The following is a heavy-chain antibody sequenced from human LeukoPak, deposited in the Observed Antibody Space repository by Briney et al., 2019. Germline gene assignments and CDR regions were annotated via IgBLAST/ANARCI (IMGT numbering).Heavy chain of an antibody. CDR3: ARAPPGGGNSWVDY. J-gene: IGHJ4*02. V-gene: IGHV3-13*01. Sequence: GSLRLSCAASGFTFSSYDMHWVRQATGKGLEWVSAIGTAGDTYYPGSVKGRFTISRENAKNSLYLQMNSLRAGDTAVYYCARAPPGGGNSWVDYWGQGTLVTVSS. CDR1: GFTFSSYD. D-gene: IGHD4-23*01. CDR2: IGTAGDT.